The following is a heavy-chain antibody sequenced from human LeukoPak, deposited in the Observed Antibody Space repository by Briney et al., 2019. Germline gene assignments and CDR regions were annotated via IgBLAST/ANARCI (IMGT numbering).Heavy chain of an antibody. CDR2: INSDGSST. Sequence: GGSLRLSCAASGFTFSSYWMHWVRQAPGKGLVWVSRINSDGSSTSYADSVKGRFTISRDNAKSTLYLQMNSLRAEDTAVYYCARAVGSSGYYLVHWGQGTLVTVSS. D-gene: IGHD3-22*01. CDR3: ARAVGSSGYYLVH. CDR1: GFTFSSYW. J-gene: IGHJ4*02. V-gene: IGHV3-74*01.